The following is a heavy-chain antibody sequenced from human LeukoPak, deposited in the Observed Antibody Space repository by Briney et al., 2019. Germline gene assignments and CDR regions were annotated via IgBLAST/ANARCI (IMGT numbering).Heavy chain of an antibody. J-gene: IGHJ4*02. CDR1: GFTFDDYA. V-gene: IGHV3-21*01. CDR2: ISGSSSYI. D-gene: IGHD4-17*01. Sequence: GGSLRLSCAASGFTFDDYAMHWVRQAPGKGLEWVSSISGSSSYIYYADSMKGRFTISRDNAKNSLYLQMNSLRAEDTAVYYCARGSTRTTVTDYLLDYWGQGTLVTVSS. CDR3: ARGSTRTTVTDYLLDY.